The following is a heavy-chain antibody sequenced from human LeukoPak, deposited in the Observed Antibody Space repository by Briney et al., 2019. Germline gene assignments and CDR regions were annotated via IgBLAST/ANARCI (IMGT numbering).Heavy chain of an antibody. CDR1: GFTFSSYS. CDR2: I. V-gene: IGHV3-21*01. Sequence: GGSLRLSCAASGFTFSSYSMNWVRQAPGKGLEWVSYIYYADSVKGRFTVSRDNSKDTLYLQMNSLRADDTAVYYCARGGTDILLEPPAIPFDYWGQGALVTVSS. D-gene: IGHD2-8*01. J-gene: IGHJ4*02. CDR3: ARGGTDILLEPPAIPFDY.